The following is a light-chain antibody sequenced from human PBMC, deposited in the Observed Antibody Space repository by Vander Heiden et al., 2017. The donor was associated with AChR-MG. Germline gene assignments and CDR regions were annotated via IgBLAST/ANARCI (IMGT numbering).Light chain of an antibody. CDR1: QDISNY. Sequence: DIPMTQSPSSLSASRQDRVTITCQASQDISNYLNWYQQKPGKAPKFLVYDASNLETGVPSRFSGSGSGTDFTFTISSLQPEDIATYYCQQYDNIPRTFGGGTKVEIK. CDR2: DAS. J-gene: IGKJ4*01. V-gene: IGKV1-33*01. CDR3: QQYDNIPRT.